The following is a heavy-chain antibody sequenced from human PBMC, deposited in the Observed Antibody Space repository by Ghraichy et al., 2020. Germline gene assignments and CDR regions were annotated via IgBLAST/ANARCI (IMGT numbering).Heavy chain of an antibody. J-gene: IGHJ4*02. CDR2: FLPDVVKR. CDR3: ARGTPGTSGFDY. V-gene: IGHV3-33*01. Sequence: GGSLRLSCRASGFNFTGHAMHWVRQTPGKGLQWLAVFLPDVVKRDFSDSVQGRFSISRDDSKNILFLHMNSLRVDDMAMYYCARGTPGTSGFDYWGQGTLVTVSS. CDR1: GFNFTGHA. D-gene: IGHD1-7*01.